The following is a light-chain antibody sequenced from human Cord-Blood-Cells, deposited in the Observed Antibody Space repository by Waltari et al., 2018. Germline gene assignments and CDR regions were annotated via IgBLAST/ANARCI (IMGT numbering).Light chain of an antibody. V-gene: IGKV6-21*01. CDR3: HHSSSLPWT. CDR2: YAS. Sequence: EIVLTQSPDFQSVTPKEKVTITCRASQSIGSTFHWNQQKPDQSPKLLIKYASQSFSVVPSRFSGSGSGTDFTLTINSLEAEDAATYYCHHSSSLPWTFGQGTKVEIK. CDR1: QSIGST. J-gene: IGKJ1*01.